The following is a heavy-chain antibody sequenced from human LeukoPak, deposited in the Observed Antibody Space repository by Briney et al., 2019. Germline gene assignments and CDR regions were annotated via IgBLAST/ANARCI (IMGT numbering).Heavy chain of an antibody. CDR1: GFTFDDYG. V-gene: IGHV3-20*04. D-gene: IGHD3-10*01. CDR2: INWNGGST. Sequence: GGSLRLSCPASGFTFDDYGMSWVRQAPGKGLEWVSGINWNGGSTGYADSVKGRFTISRDNAKNSLYLQMNSLRAEDTALYYCARGPELITMVRGVITPQDYWGQGTLVTVSS. J-gene: IGHJ4*02. CDR3: ARGPELITMVRGVITPQDY.